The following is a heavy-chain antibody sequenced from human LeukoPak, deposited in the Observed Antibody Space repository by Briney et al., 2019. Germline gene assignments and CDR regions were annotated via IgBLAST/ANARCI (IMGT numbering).Heavy chain of an antibody. Sequence: GGSLRLSCVASGLPIADFAMHWVRQAPGKGLEWVGHSKSKTDGGTTDYAAPVKGRFTISRDDSKNTLYLQMDSLKTEDTAVYYCTTEAGDDWGQGTLVTVSS. CDR2: SKSKTDGGTT. D-gene: IGHD5-24*01. V-gene: IGHV3-15*01. J-gene: IGHJ4*02. CDR1: GLPIADFA. CDR3: TTEAGDD.